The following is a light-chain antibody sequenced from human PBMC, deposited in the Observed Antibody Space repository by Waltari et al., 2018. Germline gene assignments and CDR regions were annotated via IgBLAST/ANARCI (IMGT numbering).Light chain of an antibody. CDR1: QSVDIY. CDR3: QQRRNWPPLT. CDR2: DAS. J-gene: IGKJ4*01. V-gene: IGKV3-11*01. Sequence: ETVLTQSPATLSLSPGERATLSCRASQSVDIYLAWYQQTPGQAPRLLSYDASHRATGIPARFSGSGSGTDFTLTISSLEPEDFAVYYCQQRRNWPPLTFGGGTKVEIK.